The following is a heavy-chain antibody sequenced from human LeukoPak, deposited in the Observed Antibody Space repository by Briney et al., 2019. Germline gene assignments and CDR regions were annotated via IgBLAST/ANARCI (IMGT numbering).Heavy chain of an antibody. V-gene: IGHV4-39*01. J-gene: IGHJ4*02. CDR3: TGYSAGWSSGGGY. CDR1: GGSISSLTYY. CDR2: IYYSGTT. Sequence: SETLSLTCTVSGGSISSLTYYWGWIRQPPGKGLEWIASIYYSGTTYYIPSLKSRVAISVNRSNNQFSLRLSSVTAADTAVYFCTGYSAGWSSGGGYWGQGTVVTVSS. D-gene: IGHD6-19*01.